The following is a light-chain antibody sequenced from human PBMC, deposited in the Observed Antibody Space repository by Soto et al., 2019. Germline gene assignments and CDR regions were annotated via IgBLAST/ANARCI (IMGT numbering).Light chain of an antibody. CDR3: AAWDDSLNGPL. CDR1: SSNIGSNY. V-gene: IGLV1-44*01. J-gene: IGLJ3*02. CDR2: SND. Sequence: QSVLTQPPSASGTPGQRVTISCSGSSSNIGSNYVYWYQQLPGTAPKLLIYSNDQRPSGVPDRYSGSKSGTSASLAVSGLQSEDEADYYCAAWDDSLNGPLFXGGTKVTVL.